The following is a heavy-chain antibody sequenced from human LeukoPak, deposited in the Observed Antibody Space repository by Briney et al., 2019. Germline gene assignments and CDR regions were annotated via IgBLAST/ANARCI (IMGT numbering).Heavy chain of an antibody. V-gene: IGHV1-69*13. Sequence: ASVKVSCKASGGTLSSFTISWVRQAHGQGLEWMGGIIPIFGTANYAQKFQGRVTITADESTSTAYMELSSLRSEDTAVYYCASRGYGSGSYYGSDYWGQGTLVTVSS. CDR1: GGTLSSFT. D-gene: IGHD3-10*01. J-gene: IGHJ4*02. CDR3: ASRGYGSGSYYGSDY. CDR2: IIPIFGTA.